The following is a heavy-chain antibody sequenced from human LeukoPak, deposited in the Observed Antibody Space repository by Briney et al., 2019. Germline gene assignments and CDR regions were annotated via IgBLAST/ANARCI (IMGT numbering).Heavy chain of an antibody. CDR1: GFTFSSYG. J-gene: IGHJ4*02. Sequence: QPGGSLRLSCAASGFTFSSYGMHWVRQAPGKGLEWVAVIWYDGSNKYYADSVKGRSTISRDNSKNTLYLQMNSLRAEDTAVYYCARGRDFWSGYYWGYYFDYWGQGTLVTVSS. D-gene: IGHD3-3*01. V-gene: IGHV3-33*01. CDR2: IWYDGSNK. CDR3: ARGRDFWSGYYWGYYFDY.